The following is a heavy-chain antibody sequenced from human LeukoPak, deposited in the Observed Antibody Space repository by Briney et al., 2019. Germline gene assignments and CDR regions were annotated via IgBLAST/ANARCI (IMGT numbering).Heavy chain of an antibody. V-gene: IGHV1-8*01. CDR1: GYTFTSYD. CDR2: MNPDSGNT. J-gene: IGHJ4*02. Sequence: ASVKVSCKASGYTFTSYDINWVRQATGQGLEWMEWMNPDSGNTGYAQKFQGRVTMTRSTSISTAYMELSSLTSEDTAVYYCARVWGAVDYWGQGTLVTVSS. CDR3: ARVWGAVDY. D-gene: IGHD3-16*01.